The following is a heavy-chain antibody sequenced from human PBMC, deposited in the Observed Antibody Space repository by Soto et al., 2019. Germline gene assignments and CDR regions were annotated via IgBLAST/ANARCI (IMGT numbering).Heavy chain of an antibody. V-gene: IGHV3-23*01. CDR3: AKKLLWFGALDAFDI. CDR2: ISGSGGST. Sequence: GGSLRLSCAASGLTFSSYGMYWVRQAPGKGLEWVSAISGSGGSTYYADSVKGRFTISRDNSKNTLYLQMNSLRAEDTAVYYCAKKLLWFGALDAFDIWGQGTMVTVSS. J-gene: IGHJ3*02. CDR1: GLTFSSYG. D-gene: IGHD3-10*01.